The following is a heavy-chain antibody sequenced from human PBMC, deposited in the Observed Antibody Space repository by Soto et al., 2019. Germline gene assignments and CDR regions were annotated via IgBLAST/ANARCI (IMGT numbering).Heavy chain of an antibody. J-gene: IGHJ6*02. V-gene: IGHV3-30*18. CDR2: ISYDGSNK. CDR3: AKDLRAAAGTAYYYYYGMDV. CDR1: VFTFSIYG. D-gene: IGHD6-13*01. Sequence: WGSLRVSCASSVFTFSIYGMHWVRQAPGKGLEWVAVISYDGSNKYYADSVKGRFTISRDNSKNTLYLQMNSLRAEDTAVYYCAKDLRAAAGTAYYYYYGMDVWGQGTTVTVSS.